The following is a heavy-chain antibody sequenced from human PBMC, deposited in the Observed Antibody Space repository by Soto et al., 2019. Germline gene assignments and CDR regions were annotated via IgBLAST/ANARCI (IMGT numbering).Heavy chain of an antibody. D-gene: IGHD6-13*01. CDR1: GFTFSSYS. J-gene: IGHJ6*02. V-gene: IGHV3-21*01. CDR2: ISSSSSYI. CDR3: AREESSPHYYYGMDV. Sequence: LACAASGFTFSSYSMNWVRQAPGKGLEWVSSISSSSSYIYYADSVKGRFTISRDNAKNSLYLQMNSLRAEDTAVYYCAREESSPHYYYGMDVWGQGTTVTVSS.